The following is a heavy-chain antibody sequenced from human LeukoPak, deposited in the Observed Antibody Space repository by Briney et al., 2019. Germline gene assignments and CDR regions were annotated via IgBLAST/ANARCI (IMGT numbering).Heavy chain of an antibody. D-gene: IGHD6-6*01. Sequence: GGSLRLSFAASGFTFSSYAMSWVRQAPGKGLEWVSAISGSGGSTYYADSVKGRFTISRDNSKNTLYLQMNSLRAEDTAVYYCAKSHSSSFHFDYWGQGTLVTVSS. CDR1: GFTFSSYA. V-gene: IGHV3-23*01. CDR3: AKSHSSSFHFDY. J-gene: IGHJ4*02. CDR2: ISGSGGST.